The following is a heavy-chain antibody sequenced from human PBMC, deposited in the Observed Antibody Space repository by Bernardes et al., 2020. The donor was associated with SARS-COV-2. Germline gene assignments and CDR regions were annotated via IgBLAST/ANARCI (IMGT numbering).Heavy chain of an antibody. Sequence: GGSLRPSCAASGFTFSSYAMSRVRQSPGKGLEWVSASSGSGGSSFHADSVKGRFTISRDKSKNTLYLQMNSLRAEDTAVYYCAKDGEVVTMIVVVITIGECYFDYWGQGTLVNVSS. J-gene: IGHJ4*02. V-gene: IGHV3-23*01. CDR2: SSGSGGSS. D-gene: IGHD3-22*01. CDR3: AKDGEVVTMIVVVITIGECYFDY. CDR1: GFTFSSYA.